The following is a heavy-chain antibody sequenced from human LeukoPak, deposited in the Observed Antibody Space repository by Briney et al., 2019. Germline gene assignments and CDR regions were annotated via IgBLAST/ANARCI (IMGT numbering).Heavy chain of an antibody. D-gene: IGHD3-22*01. J-gene: IGHJ4*02. CDR2: INHSGST. CDR1: GGSFSGYY. Sequence: PSETLSLTCAVYGGSFSGYYWSWIRQPPGKGLDWIGEINHSGSTNYNPSLKSRVTISVDTSKNQFSLKLSSVTAADTAVYYCARGSENYYDSSGLDYWGQGTLVTVSS. CDR3: ARGSENYYDSSGLDY. V-gene: IGHV4-34*01.